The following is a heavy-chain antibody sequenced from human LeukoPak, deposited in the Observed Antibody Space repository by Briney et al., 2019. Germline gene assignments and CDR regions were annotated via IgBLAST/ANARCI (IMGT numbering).Heavy chain of an antibody. D-gene: IGHD4-23*01. CDR2: IRSKASSYAT. CDR1: GFTFSGSA. CDR3: TSPTVVTQSFDY. J-gene: IGHJ4*02. Sequence: PGGSLRLSGAASGFTFSGSAMHWVRQASGKGLEWVGRIRSKASSYATAYAASVKGRFTISRDDSKNTAYLQMNSLKTEDTAVYYCTSPTVVTQSFDYWGQGTLVTVSS. V-gene: IGHV3-73*01.